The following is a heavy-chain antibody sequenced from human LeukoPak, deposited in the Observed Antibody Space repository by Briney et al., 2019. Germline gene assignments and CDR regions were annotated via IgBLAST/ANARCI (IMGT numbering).Heavy chain of an antibody. J-gene: IGHJ4*02. CDR1: GGSISSGSYY. CDR2: IYTSGTT. V-gene: IGHV4-61*02. D-gene: IGHD3-16*02. Sequence: PSQTLSLTCTVSGGSISSGSYYWSWIRQPAGKGLEWIGRIYTSGTTNYNPSLKSRVTISVDTSKNHFSLKLSSVTAADTAVYYCARLYYDYVWGSYRYPYLFDYWGQGTLVTVSS. CDR3: ARLYYDYVWGSYRYPYLFDY.